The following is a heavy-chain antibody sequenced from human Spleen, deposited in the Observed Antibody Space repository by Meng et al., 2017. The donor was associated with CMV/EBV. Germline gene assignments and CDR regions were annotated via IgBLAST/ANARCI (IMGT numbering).Heavy chain of an antibody. V-gene: IGHV1-69*05. CDR2: IIPIYGTA. J-gene: IGHJ4*02. D-gene: IGHD6-19*01. CDR3: ARDVPYGSGWYGAFDY. CDR1: GSSFSTYV. Sequence: GSSFSTYVMSWVRQAPGQGLGWMGGIIPIYGTANYAQTFQGRVTITTDESTSTAYMELSSLTSEDTAVYYCARDVPYGSGWYGAFDYWGQGTLVTVSS.